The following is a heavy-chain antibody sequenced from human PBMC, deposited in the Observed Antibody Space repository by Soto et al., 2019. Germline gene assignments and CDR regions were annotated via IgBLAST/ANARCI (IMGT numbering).Heavy chain of an antibody. D-gene: IGHD3-9*01. CDR2: IYYRGST. Sequence: SETLSLTCTVSGGSVSSGSYYWSWIRQPPGKGLEWIGYIYYRGSTNYNPSLKSRVTISVDTSKNQFSLKLNSVTAADSAVYFCARLEGLATISYYFDFWGQGALVTVSS. V-gene: IGHV4-61*01. J-gene: IGHJ4*02. CDR3: ARLEGLATISYYFDF. CDR1: GGSVSSGSYY.